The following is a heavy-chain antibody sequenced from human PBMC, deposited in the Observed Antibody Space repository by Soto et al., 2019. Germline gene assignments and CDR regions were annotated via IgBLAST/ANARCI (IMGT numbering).Heavy chain of an antibody. Sequence: PGGSLRLSCTGSVFTFGNYAMSWVRQAPGKGPEWVGFIRSETYGGTPDYAASLRGRFTISRDDSKSIAYLEINSLQTDDTAVYYCTRYYYASSGYYVYWGQGTLVTVSS. CDR2: IRSETYGGTP. J-gene: IGHJ4*02. CDR1: VFTFGNYA. D-gene: IGHD3-22*01. V-gene: IGHV3-49*04. CDR3: TRYYYASSGYYVY.